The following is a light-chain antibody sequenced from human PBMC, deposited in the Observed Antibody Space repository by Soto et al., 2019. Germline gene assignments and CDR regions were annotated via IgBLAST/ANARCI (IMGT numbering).Light chain of an antibody. V-gene: IGLV2-14*01. J-gene: IGLJ1*01. CDR1: SSDVGGYNY. CDR3: SSYTSSSTNV. CDR2: EVS. Sequence: QPVLTQPASVSGSPGPSITISCTGTSSDVGGYNYVSWYQQHTGKAPKLMIYEVSNRPSGVSNRFSGSKSGNTASLTISGLQAEDEADYYCSSYTSSSTNVFGTGNKLTVL.